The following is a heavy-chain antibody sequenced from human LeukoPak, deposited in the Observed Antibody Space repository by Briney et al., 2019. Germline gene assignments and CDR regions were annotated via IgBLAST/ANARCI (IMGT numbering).Heavy chain of an antibody. CDR2: INHSGST. CDR3: ARGVWLRMGYYYGMDV. CDR1: GVSFSGYY. V-gene: IGHV4-34*01. D-gene: IGHD5-12*01. Sequence: SETLSLTCAVYGVSFSGYYWSWIRQPPGKGLEWIGEINHSGSTNYNPSLKSRVTISVDTSKNQFSLKLSSVTAADTAVYYCARGVWLRMGYYYGMDVWGQGTTVTVSS. J-gene: IGHJ6*02.